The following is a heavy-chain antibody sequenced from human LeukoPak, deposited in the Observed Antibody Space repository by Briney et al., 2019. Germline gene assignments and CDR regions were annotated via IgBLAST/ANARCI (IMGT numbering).Heavy chain of an antibody. CDR2: FDPEDGET. V-gene: IGHV1-24*01. CDR3: ATGGSYSTVDAFDI. D-gene: IGHD1-26*01. CDR1: GYTLTELS. Sequence: ASVKVSCKVSGYTLTELSMHWVRQAPGKGLEWIGGFDPEDGETIYAQKFQGRVTMTEDTSTDTAYMELSSLRSEDTAVYYCATGGSYSTVDAFDIWGQGTMVTVSS. J-gene: IGHJ3*02.